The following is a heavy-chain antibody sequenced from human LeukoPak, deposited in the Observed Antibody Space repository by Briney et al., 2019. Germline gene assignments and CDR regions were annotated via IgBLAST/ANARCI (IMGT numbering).Heavy chain of an antibody. Sequence: GGSLRLSCAASGFTFSTYGMSWVRQAPGKGLEWVSSISGRGNNTYYADSVKGRFTISRNNSKNTLHLQVNSLRAEDTAIYYCARAYSSSWYDYWGQGTLVTVSS. V-gene: IGHV3-23*01. D-gene: IGHD6-13*01. CDR3: ARAYSSSWYDY. CDR2: ISGRGNNT. J-gene: IGHJ4*02. CDR1: GFTFSTYG.